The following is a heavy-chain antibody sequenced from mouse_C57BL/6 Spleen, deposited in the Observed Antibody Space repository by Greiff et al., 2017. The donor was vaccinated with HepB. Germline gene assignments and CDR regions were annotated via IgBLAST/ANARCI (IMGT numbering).Heavy chain of an antibody. D-gene: IGHD1-1*01. CDR3: ARYYYGKAWFAY. J-gene: IGHJ3*01. Sequence: EVQLVESGPGLVKPSQSLSLTCSVTGYSITSGYYWNWIRQFPGNKLAWMGYISYDGSNNYNPSLKNRISITRDTSKNQFFLKLNSVTTEDTATYYCARYYYGKAWFAYWGQGTLVTVSA. V-gene: IGHV3-6*01. CDR2: ISYDGSN. CDR1: GYSITSGYY.